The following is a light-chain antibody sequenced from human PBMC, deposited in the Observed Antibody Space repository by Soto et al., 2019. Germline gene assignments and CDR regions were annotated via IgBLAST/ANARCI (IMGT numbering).Light chain of an antibody. Sequence: EIVMTQSPGTLSLSPGERATLSCRASQSVWNNYLAWYQQKPGQAPRLLIYGASSRATGIPDKFSGSGSGTDFTLTISRLEPEDFVVYYCHHYGSSPQTFGQGTKVEIK. CDR1: QSVWNNY. V-gene: IGKV3-20*01. J-gene: IGKJ1*01. CDR3: HHYGSSPQT. CDR2: GAS.